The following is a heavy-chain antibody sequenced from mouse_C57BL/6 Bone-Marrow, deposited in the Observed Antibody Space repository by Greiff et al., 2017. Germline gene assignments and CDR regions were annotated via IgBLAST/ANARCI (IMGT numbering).Heavy chain of an antibody. CDR3: SSFDGNDFDF. CDR2: IDPEIGDT. D-gene: IGHD2-1*01. CDR1: GFNIKDDY. V-gene: IGHV14-4*01. Sequence: EVQGVESGAELVRPGASVKLSCTASGFNIKDDYIHWVKQRPEQGLEWIGWIDPEIGDTEYASKFQGKATITSDTSSNTAYLQLSSLTSEDTAVYYCSSFDGNDFDFWGQGTPLTVAS. J-gene: IGHJ2*01.